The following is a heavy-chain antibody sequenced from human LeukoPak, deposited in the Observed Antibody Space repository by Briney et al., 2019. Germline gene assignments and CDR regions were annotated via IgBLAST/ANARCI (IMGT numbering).Heavy chain of an antibody. J-gene: IGHJ4*02. CDR1: GESFSSYY. CDR3: ASGTAFDY. CDR2: INHSGST. V-gene: IGHV4-34*01. Sequence: PSETLSLTCAVYGESFSSYYWSWIRQPPGKGLEWVGEINHSGSTNYNPSLKSRVTMSVDTSKNHFSLKLSSVTAADTAMYYCASGTAFDYWGQGALVTVSS.